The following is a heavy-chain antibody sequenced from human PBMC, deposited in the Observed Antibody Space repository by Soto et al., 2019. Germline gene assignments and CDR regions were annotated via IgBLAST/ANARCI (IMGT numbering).Heavy chain of an antibody. V-gene: IGHV4-4*02. CDR3: AGTSRPTYGGIDY. J-gene: IGHJ4*02. CDR2: ILRSGTT. Sequence: SETLSLTCAVSGGPISSSNWWTWVRQPPGKGLEWIGEILRSGTTHYNPSLKSRVAISIDKSTNQLSLQLTSVTAADTAVYYCAGTSRPTYGGIDYWGQGSLVTVSS. D-gene: IGHD3-16*01. CDR1: GGPISSSNW.